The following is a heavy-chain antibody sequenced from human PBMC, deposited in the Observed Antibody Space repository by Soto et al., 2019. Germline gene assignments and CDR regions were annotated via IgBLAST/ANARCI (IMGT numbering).Heavy chain of an antibody. Sequence: ASVKVSCKASGYTFTSYGISWVRQAPGQGLEWMGWISAYNGNTNYAQKLQGRVTMTTDTSTSTAYMELRSLGSDDTAVYYCQASSWDYFDYWGQGTLVTVSS. D-gene: IGHD6-13*01. CDR2: ISAYNGNT. J-gene: IGHJ4*02. CDR3: QASSWDYFDY. CDR1: GYTFTSYG. V-gene: IGHV1-18*01.